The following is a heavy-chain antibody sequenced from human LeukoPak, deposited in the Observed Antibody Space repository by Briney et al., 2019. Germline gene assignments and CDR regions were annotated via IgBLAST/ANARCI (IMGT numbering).Heavy chain of an antibody. D-gene: IGHD2-21*02. J-gene: IGHJ4*02. Sequence: PGGSLRLSCATSGFTFSDAWMTWVRQSPGTGLEWVATINPHGSETYYVDSMRGRLSISRDNAKNLLYLQMDSLRVEDAAVYYCARGECDIRGQGTLVSVSS. CDR3: ARGECDI. V-gene: IGHV3-7*01. CDR1: GFTFSDAW. CDR2: INPHGSET.